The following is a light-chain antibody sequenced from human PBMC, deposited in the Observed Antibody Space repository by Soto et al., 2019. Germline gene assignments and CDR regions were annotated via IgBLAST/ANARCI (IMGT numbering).Light chain of an antibody. CDR3: QTWGSGIVV. V-gene: IGLV4-69*01. CDR1: SGHSNYA. J-gene: IGLJ2*01. CDR2: LNSDGSH. Sequence: QPVLTQSPSASASLGASVKLTCTLSSGHSNYAIAWHQQQSEKGPRYLMKLNSDGSHSKGDGIPDRFSGSSSGAERYLTICSLQSEDEADYYCQTWGSGIVVFGGGTQVTVL.